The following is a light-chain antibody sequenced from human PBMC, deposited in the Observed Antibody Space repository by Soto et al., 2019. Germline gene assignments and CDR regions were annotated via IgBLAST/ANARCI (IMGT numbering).Light chain of an antibody. Sequence: DIVVRQSPGTLSLSPGQRATLSCRGSQNIRINYIAWFQQKPCQPPRLLIYGAINRATGIPARFSGSGSGTESTLTISSLETEDFVVYYCQQYHSPPVQFGPGTKADIK. CDR2: GAI. CDR1: QNIRINY. CDR3: QQYHSPPVQ. J-gene: IGKJ1*01. V-gene: IGKV3-20*01.